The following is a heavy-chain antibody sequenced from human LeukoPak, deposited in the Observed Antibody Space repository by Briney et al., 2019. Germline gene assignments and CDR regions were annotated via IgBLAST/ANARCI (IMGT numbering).Heavy chain of an antibody. J-gene: IGHJ4*02. CDR2: IDAGNGDT. CDR3: ARGSTSDWPLDH. CDR1: GYPFLDYA. Sequence: GASVKASSKASGYPFLDYAMHWVRQAPGQRFGWMGWIDAGNGDTRYSQKFQGRVTITRDTSASTAYIELRSLRSEDTAMYYCARGSTSDWPLDHWGQETLVTISS. V-gene: IGHV1-3*01. D-gene: IGHD2-2*01.